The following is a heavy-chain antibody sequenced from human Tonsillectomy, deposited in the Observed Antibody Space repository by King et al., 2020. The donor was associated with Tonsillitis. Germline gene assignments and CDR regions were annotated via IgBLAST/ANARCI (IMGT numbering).Heavy chain of an antibody. D-gene: IGHD3-16*01. CDR1: GYTFTNYG. V-gene: IGHV1-18*01. CDR2: TSTDKGYT. J-gene: IGHJ4*02. CDR3: GREAGGIEGDY. Sequence: QLVQSGAEVKKPGASVKVSCKASGYTFTNYGITWARQAPGQGLEWVGWTSTDKGYTNYAQKLQARVTMTTDPSTSTAYMELRSLRSDDTAVYFCGREAGGIEGDYWGQGTLVTVSS.